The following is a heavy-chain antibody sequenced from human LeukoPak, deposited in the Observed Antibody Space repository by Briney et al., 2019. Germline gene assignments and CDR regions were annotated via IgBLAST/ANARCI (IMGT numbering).Heavy chain of an antibody. Sequence: SETLSLTCTVSGGSISTYYWSWIRQPPGKRLEWIGYIYYRGSTNYNPSLKSRVTISVDTSKNQFSLKVTSVTAADTAVYYCARVDYTVSPPYYFDYWGQGTLVTVSS. J-gene: IGHJ4*02. CDR2: IYYRGST. CDR1: GGSISTYY. V-gene: IGHV4-59*01. CDR3: ARVDYTVSPPYYFDY. D-gene: IGHD4-17*01.